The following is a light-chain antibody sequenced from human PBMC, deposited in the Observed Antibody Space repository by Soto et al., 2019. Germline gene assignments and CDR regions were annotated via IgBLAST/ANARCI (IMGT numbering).Light chain of an antibody. CDR1: SSDVGGYNY. V-gene: IGLV2-8*01. CDR2: EVS. J-gene: IGLJ2*01. CDR3: SSSAGSNNLV. Sequence: QSVLTQPPSASGSPGQSVTISCTGTSSDVGGYNYVSWYQQHPGKAPKLMIYEVSKRPSGVPDRFSGSKSGNTASLTVSGLQAEEEADYYCSSSAGSNNLVFGGGTQLTVL.